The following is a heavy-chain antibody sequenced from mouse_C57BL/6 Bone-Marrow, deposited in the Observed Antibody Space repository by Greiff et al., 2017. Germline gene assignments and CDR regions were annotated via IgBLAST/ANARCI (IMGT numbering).Heavy chain of an antibody. D-gene: IGHD1-1*01. V-gene: IGHV14-1*01. CDR1: GFNIKDYY. CDR2: IDPEDGDT. CDR3: TTLYYGSRNHY. J-gene: IGHJ2*01. Sequence: VQLQQSGAELVRPGASVKLSCTASGFNIKDYYMHWVKQRPEQGLEWIGRIDPEDGDTEYAPKFQGKATMTADTSSNTAYLQLISQTSEDTAVYYCTTLYYGSRNHYWGQGTTLTVSS.